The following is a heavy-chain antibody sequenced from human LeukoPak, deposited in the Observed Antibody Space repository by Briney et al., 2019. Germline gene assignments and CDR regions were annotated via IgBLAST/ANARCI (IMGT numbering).Heavy chain of an antibody. D-gene: IGHD3-22*01. V-gene: IGHV3-49*04. CDR3: TTDIRRFYYDTSGY. CDR2: IRSKAYGGTT. Sequence: GGSLRLSCTASGFTFGDYAMSWVRQAPGKGLEWVGFIRSKAYGGTTEYAASVKGRFTISRDDSKSIAYLQMNSLKTEDTAVYYCTTDIRRFYYDTSGYWGQGTLVTVSS. CDR1: GFTFGDYA. J-gene: IGHJ4*02.